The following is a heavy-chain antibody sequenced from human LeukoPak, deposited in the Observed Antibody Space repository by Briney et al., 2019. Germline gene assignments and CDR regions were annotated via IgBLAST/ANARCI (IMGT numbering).Heavy chain of an antibody. CDR2: IYYSGST. Sequence: SETLSLTCTVSGGSINSYYWTWIRQPPGKGLEWIGYIYYSGSTHYNPSLNSRVTISMDTSKNQFYLKRSSVTAADTAVYYCARTSRHFYGSGSNLTPWPADMDVWGQGTTVTVSS. D-gene: IGHD3-10*01. CDR1: GGSINSYY. V-gene: IGHV4-59*01. J-gene: IGHJ6*02. CDR3: ARTSRHFYGSGSNLTPWPADMDV.